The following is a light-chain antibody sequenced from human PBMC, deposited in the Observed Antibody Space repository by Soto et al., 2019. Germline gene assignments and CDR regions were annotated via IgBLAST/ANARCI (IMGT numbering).Light chain of an antibody. J-gene: IGKJ1*01. V-gene: IGKV3-20*01. CDR2: GAS. CDR3: QQYDSSRT. CDR1: QSVSSNY. Sequence: EIVLTHSPGTLSLSPGERATLSCRASQSVSSNYLAWYQQKPGQAPRLLIYGASNRASGIPDRFSGSGSGTDFTLTISRLEPEDFAVYYCQQYDSSRTFGQGTKVDIK.